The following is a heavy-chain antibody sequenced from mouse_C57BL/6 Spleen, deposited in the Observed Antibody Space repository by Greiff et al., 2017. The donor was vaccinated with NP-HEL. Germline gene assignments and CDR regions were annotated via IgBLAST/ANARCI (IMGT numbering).Heavy chain of an antibody. V-gene: IGHV7-1*01. J-gene: IGHJ1*03. Sequence: EVQLVESGGGLVQSGRSLRLSCATSGFTFSDFYMEWVRQAPGKGLEWIAASRNKANDYTTEYSASVKGRFIVSRDTSQSILYRQMNALRAEDTAIYYCARDAYYYGSSYWYFDVWGTGTTVTVSS. CDR2: SRNKANDYTT. D-gene: IGHD1-1*01. CDR3: ARDAYYYGSSYWYFDV. CDR1: GFTFSDFY.